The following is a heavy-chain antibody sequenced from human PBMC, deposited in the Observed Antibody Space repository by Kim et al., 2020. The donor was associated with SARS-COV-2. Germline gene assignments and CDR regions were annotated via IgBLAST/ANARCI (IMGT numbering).Heavy chain of an antibody. J-gene: IGHJ6*02. D-gene: IGHD6-13*01. V-gene: IGHV4-31*01. CDR3: ASVAAVAYYYGMDV. Sequence: NPSLKSQVTISVDTSKNQFSLKLSSVTAADTAVYYCASVAAVAYYYGMDVWGQGTTVTVSS.